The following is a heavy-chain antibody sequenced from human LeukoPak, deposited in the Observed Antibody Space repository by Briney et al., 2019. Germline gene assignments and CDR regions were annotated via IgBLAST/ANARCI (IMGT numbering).Heavy chain of an antibody. D-gene: IGHD6-19*01. Sequence: SETLSLTCTVSGDSISSHYWSWIRQSPGKGLEWIGYIYHTGSTSYSPSLKSRVTISVDTSKNQFSLKLSSVTAADTAVYYCARGGKWLYYFDYWGQGTLVTVSS. CDR1: GDSISSHY. CDR2: IYHTGST. CDR3: ARGGKWLYYFDY. V-gene: IGHV4-59*11. J-gene: IGHJ4*02.